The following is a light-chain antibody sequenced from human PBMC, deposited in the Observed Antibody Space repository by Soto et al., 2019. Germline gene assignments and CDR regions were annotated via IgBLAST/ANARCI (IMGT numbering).Light chain of an antibody. V-gene: IGKV3D-20*02. Sequence: EIVLTQSPGTLSLTPGERATLSCRASQSVSSSYLAWYQQKPGQAPRLLIYGASSRATGIPDRFSGSGSGTDFTITISNLEPEDFAVYYCQQHSHWPPWTFGQGTKVDIK. J-gene: IGKJ1*01. CDR3: QQHSHWPPWT. CDR2: GAS. CDR1: QSVSSSY.